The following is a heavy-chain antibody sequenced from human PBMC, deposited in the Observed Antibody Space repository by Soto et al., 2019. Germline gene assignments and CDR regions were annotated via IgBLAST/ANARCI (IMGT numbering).Heavy chain of an antibody. J-gene: IGHJ4*02. CDR1: GFTFSSYG. V-gene: IGHV3-30*18. CDR3: AKEYQLLWVHLDY. D-gene: IGHD2-2*01. Sequence: GGSLRLSCAASGFTFSSYGMHWVRQAPGKGLEWVAVISYDGSNKYYADSVKGRFTISRDNSKNTLYLQMNSLRAEDTAVYYCAKEYQLLWVHLDYWGQGTLVTVSS. CDR2: ISYDGSNK.